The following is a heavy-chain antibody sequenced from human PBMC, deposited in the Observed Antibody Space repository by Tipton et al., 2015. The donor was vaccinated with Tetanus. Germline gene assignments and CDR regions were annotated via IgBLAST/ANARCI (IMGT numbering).Heavy chain of an antibody. D-gene: IGHD6-13*01. Sequence: LRLSCAVYGGSFSAYYWSWIRQSPGKGLEWIGEINHSGSTTYSPSFKSRVTISMDRSKNQISLQLTSVTAADTAVYFCAGVTAQRTELYFDHWGQGTLVTVSS. CDR2: INHSGST. CDR1: GGSFSAYY. CDR3: AGVTAQRTELYFDH. J-gene: IGHJ4*02. V-gene: IGHV4-34*01.